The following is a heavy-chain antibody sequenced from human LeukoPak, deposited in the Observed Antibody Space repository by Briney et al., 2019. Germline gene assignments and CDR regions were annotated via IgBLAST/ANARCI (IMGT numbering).Heavy chain of an antibody. Sequence: SETLSLTCTVSGGSISSYYWSWIRQPPGKGLEWIGYIYYSGSTNYNPSLKSRVTISVDTSKNQFSLKLSSVTAADTAVYYCARNSYSSGWYYLDYWGQGTLVTVSS. CDR1: GGSISSYY. CDR3: ARNSYSSGWYYLDY. V-gene: IGHV4-59*01. CDR2: IYYSGST. J-gene: IGHJ4*02. D-gene: IGHD6-19*01.